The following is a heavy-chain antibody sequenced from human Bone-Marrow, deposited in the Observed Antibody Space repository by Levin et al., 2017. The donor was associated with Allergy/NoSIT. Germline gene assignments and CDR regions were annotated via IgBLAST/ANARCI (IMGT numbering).Heavy chain of an antibody. D-gene: IGHD2-15*01. V-gene: IGHV4-4*07. CDR3: AREWNCSGGSCYAGVPWGAFDI. J-gene: IGHJ3*02. Sequence: SETLSLTCTVSGGSISSYYWSWIRQPAGKGLEWIGRIYTSGSTNYNPSLKSRVTMSVDTSKNQFSLKLSSVTAADTAVYYCAREWNCSGGSCYAGVPWGAFDIWGQGTMVTVSS. CDR1: GGSISSYY. CDR2: IYTSGST.